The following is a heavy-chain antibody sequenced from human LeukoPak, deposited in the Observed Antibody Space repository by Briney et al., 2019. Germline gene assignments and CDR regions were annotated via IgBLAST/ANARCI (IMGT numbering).Heavy chain of an antibody. D-gene: IGHD4-17*01. V-gene: IGHV3-21*01. CDR2: ISSSSSYI. CDR3: ARDRSLTTVIPPNY. CDR1: GFTFSSYS. Sequence: GGSLRLPCAASGFTFSSYSMTWVRQAPGKGLEWVSSISSSSSYIYYADSVKGRFTISRDNAKDSLYLQMNSLRAEDTAVYYCARDRSLTTVIPPNYWGQGTLVTVSS. J-gene: IGHJ4*02.